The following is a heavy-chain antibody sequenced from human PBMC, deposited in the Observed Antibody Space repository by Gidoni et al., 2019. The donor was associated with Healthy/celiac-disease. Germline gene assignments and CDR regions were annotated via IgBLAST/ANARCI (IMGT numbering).Heavy chain of an antibody. D-gene: IGHD6-6*01. CDR1: GGSISSYY. CDR2: NYYSGST. CDR3: ARGGQLVERRRFDY. V-gene: IGHV4-59*01. Sequence: QVQLQESGPGLVKPSETLSLTCTVSGGSISSYYWSWIRQPPGKGLEWIGYNYYSGSTNYNPALKSRVTISVDTSKNQFSLKLSSVTAADTAVYYCARGGQLVERRRFDYWGQGTLVTVSS. J-gene: IGHJ4*02.